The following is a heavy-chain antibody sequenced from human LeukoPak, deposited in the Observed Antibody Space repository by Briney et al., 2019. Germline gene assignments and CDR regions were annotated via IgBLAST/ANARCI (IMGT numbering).Heavy chain of an antibody. CDR3: ARDFTTDYGDNG. D-gene: IGHD4-17*01. V-gene: IGHV1-2*02. CDR1: GYTFTGYY. CDR2: INPNSGGT. Sequence: GASVKVSCKASGYTFTGYYMHWVRQAPGQGPEWMGWINPNSGGTNYAQKFQGRVTMTRDTSISTAYMELSRLRSDDTAVYYCARDFTTDYGDNGWGQGTLVTVSS. J-gene: IGHJ4*02.